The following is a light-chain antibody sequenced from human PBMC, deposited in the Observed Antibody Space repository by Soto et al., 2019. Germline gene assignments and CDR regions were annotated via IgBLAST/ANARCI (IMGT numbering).Light chain of an antibody. J-gene: IGKJ4*01. Sequence: DIQMTQSPSSLSASVGDRVTITCRASQSISSYLNWYQQKPGKAPNLLIYSASKLHSGVPSRFSGSGSGTDFTLIISSLQPDDFATYYCQQSSSNPLTFGGGTRV. CDR2: SAS. V-gene: IGKV1-39*01. CDR3: QQSSSNPLT. CDR1: QSISSY.